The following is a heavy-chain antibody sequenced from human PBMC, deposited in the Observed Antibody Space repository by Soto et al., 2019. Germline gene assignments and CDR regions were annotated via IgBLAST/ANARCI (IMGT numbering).Heavy chain of an antibody. V-gene: IGHV4-59*11. J-gene: IGHJ4*02. CDR1: GDSISSHY. D-gene: IGHD5-18*01. CDR3: ATLDTANDC. Sequence: SETLSLTCTVSGDSISSHYWNWIRQPPGKGLEWIGYIYHSGITSYNPSLKSRVTMSLDTSRKQFSLNLNSVTAADTAVYYCATLDTANDCWGQGTQVTVSS. CDR2: IYHSGIT.